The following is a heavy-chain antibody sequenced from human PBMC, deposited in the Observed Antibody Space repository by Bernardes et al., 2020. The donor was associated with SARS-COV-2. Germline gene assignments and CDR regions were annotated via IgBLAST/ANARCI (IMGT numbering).Heavy chain of an antibody. Sequence: SETLSLTCTVSGGSISRYYWSWIRQPPGKGLEWIGYIYYSGSTNDNPSLKSRVTISVDTSKNQFSLKLISVTAADTAVYYCARQSVGSSWYQPRKYYYYYYMDVWGKGTTVTVSS. CDR1: GGSISRYY. V-gene: IGHV4-59*08. CDR3: ARQSVGSSWYQPRKYYYYYYMDV. D-gene: IGHD6-13*01. J-gene: IGHJ6*03. CDR2: IYYSGST.